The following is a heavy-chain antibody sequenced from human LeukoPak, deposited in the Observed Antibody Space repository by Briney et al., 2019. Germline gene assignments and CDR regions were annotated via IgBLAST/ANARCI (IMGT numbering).Heavy chain of an antibody. Sequence: GGSLRLSCAASGFTFSSYWMSWVRQAPGKGLEWVAVISYDGSNKYYADSVKGRFTISRDNSKNTLYPQMNSLRAEDTAVYYCATPLDFLPAAPYFDYWGQGTLVTVSS. CDR3: ATPLDFLPAAPYFDY. D-gene: IGHD2-2*01. V-gene: IGHV3-30-3*01. CDR2: ISYDGSNK. J-gene: IGHJ4*02. CDR1: GFTFSSYW.